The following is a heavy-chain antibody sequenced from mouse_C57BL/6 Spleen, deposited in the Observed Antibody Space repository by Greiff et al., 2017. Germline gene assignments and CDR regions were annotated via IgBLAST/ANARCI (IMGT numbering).Heavy chain of an antibody. CDR2: IYPSDSAT. D-gene: IGHD2-4*01. V-gene: IGHV1-61*01. J-gene: IGHJ4*01. CDR3: ARWDYDYAMDY. CDR1: GYTFTSYW. Sequence: QVQLQQPGAELVRPGSSVKLSCKASGYTFTSYWMDWVKQRPGQGLEWIGNIYPSDSATHYNQKFKDKATLTVDKSSSTAYMQLSSLTSEDSAVYYCARWDYDYAMDYWGQGTSVTVSS.